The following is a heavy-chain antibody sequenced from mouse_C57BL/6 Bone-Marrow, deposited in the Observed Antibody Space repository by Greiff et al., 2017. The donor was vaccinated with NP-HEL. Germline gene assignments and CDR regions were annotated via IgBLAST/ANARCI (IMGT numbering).Heavy chain of an antibody. CDR2: IHPNSGST. J-gene: IGHJ4*01. Sequence: QVQLQQPGAELVKPGASVKLSCKASGYTFTSYWMHWVKQRPGQGLEWIGMIHPNSGSTNYNEKFKSKVTLTVDKSSSTAYMQLSSLTSEDSAIYYCARWDYYGSSYAMGCRGQAASVTV. D-gene: IGHD1-1*01. CDR3: ARWDYYGSSYAMGC. V-gene: IGHV1-64*01. CDR1: GYTFTSYW.